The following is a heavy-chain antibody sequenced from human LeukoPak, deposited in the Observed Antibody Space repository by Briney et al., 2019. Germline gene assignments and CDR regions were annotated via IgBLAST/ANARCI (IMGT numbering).Heavy chain of an antibody. V-gene: IGHV1-8*01. Sequence: VKVSCKASGYTFTRYYINWVRQATGQRLEWMGWMNPNSGNTGYARKFQGRVTMTRNTSISTAYMELSSLRSEDTAVYYCARGGSSWPHYYYYGMDVWGQGTTVTVSS. J-gene: IGHJ6*02. CDR1: GYTFTRYY. CDR3: ARGGSSWPHYYYYGMDV. CDR2: MNPNSGNT. D-gene: IGHD6-13*01.